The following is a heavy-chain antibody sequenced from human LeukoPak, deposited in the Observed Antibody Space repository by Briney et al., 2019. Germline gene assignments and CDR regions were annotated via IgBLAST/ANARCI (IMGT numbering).Heavy chain of an antibody. CDR3: ARGSLSGYSYGYLLGFDP. D-gene: IGHD5-18*01. V-gene: IGHV3-7*01. CDR2: IKQDGSEK. CDR1: GFTFSSYW. Sequence: GGSLRLSCAASGFTFSSYWMSWVRQAPGKGLEWVANIKQDGSEKYYVDSVKGRFTISRDNAKNSLYLQMNSLRAEDTAVYYCARGSLSGYSYGYLLGFDPWGQGTLVTVSS. J-gene: IGHJ5*02.